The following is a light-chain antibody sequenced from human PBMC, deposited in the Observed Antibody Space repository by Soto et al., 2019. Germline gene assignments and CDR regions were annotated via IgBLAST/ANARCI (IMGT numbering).Light chain of an antibody. CDR1: QGISNY. V-gene: IGKV1-27*01. CDR3: QNYPSATFT. Sequence: DIQMTQSPSSLSASVGDRVAITCRASQGISNYLAWYQQKPGKVPKLLIYAASTLQTRLPSRFTGSGSGTDFTLTISSQQPEDLPTYDYQNYPSATFTLCPWTKVDMK. J-gene: IGKJ3*01. CDR2: AAS.